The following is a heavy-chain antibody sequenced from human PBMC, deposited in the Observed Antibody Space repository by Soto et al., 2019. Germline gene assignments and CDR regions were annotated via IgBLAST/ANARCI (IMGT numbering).Heavy chain of an antibody. V-gene: IGHV1-18*01. D-gene: IGHD2-15*01. CDR1: GYTFINYG. CDR3: ARRDSGGKTYFYYGMDV. J-gene: IGHJ6*02. CDR2: ISGYNGHT. Sequence: ASVKVSCKASGYTFINYGINWVRQAPGQGLEWMGWISGYNGHTNYAQKVQDRVTMTTDTSTTTAYMELRSLRSDDTAVYYCARRDSGGKTYFYYGMDVWGQGTTVTVSS.